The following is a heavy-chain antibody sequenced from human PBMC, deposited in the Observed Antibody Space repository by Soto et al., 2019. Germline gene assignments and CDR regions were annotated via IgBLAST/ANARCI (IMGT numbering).Heavy chain of an antibody. CDR2: IIPIFGTA. D-gene: IGHD6-13*01. CDR3: AKGLSIAAIDY. J-gene: IGHJ4*02. V-gene: IGHV1-69*13. Sequence: SVKVSCKASGGTFSSYAISWVRQAPGQGLEWVGGIIPIFGTANYAQKFQGRVTITADESTSTAYMELSSLRPEDTASYFCAKGLSIAAIDYWGQGTLVTVSS. CDR1: GGTFSSYA.